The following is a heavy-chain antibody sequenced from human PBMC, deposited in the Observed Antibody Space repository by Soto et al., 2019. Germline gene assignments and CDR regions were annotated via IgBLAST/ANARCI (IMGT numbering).Heavy chain of an antibody. J-gene: IGHJ4*02. CDR3: ARGPIIVINVDTAMPWDY. CDR1: GGSFSGYY. D-gene: IGHD5-18*01. Sequence: ETLSLTCAVYGGSFSGYYWSWIRQPPGKGLEWIGEINHSGSTNYNPSLKSRVTISVDTSKNQFSLKLSSVTAADTAVYYCARGPIIVINVDTAMPWDYWGQGTLVTVSS. V-gene: IGHV4-34*01. CDR2: INHSGST.